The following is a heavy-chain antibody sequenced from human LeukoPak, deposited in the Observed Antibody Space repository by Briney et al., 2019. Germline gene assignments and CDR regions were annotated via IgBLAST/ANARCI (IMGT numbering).Heavy chain of an antibody. CDR3: ARGSSWEYNWFDP. D-gene: IGHD6-13*01. Sequence: SQTLSLTCTVSGGSISSGDYYWSWIRQPPGKGLEWIGYIYYSGSTYYNPSLKSRVTISVDTSKNQFSLKLSSVTAADTAVYYCARGSSWEYNWFDPWGQGTLVTVSS. CDR2: IYYSGST. J-gene: IGHJ5*02. CDR1: GGSISSGDYY. V-gene: IGHV4-30-4*01.